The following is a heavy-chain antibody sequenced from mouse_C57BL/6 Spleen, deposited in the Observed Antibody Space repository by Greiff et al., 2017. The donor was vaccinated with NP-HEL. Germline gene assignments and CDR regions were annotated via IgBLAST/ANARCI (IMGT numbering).Heavy chain of an antibody. J-gene: IGHJ3*01. CDR2: ISSGSSTI. CDR1: GFTFSDYG. V-gene: IGHV5-17*01. CDR3: AREGYYGSPTAY. Sequence: EVKLVESGGGLVKPGGSLKLSCAASGFTFSDYGMHWVRQAPEKGLEWVAYISSGSSTIYYADTVKGRFTISRDNAKNTLFLQMTSLRSEDTAMYYCAREGYYGSPTAYWGQGTLVTVSA. D-gene: IGHD1-1*01.